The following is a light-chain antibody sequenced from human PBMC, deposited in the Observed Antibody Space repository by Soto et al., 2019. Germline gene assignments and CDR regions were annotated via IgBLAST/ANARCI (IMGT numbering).Light chain of an antibody. CDR3: SSYAGTYTFRL. CDR2: DVT. CDR1: RTDVGYFNS. J-gene: IGLJ1*01. Sequence: QSALTQPRSVSGSPGQSVTISCTGTRTDVGYFNSVAWYQQHAGKAPKLMIYDVTKRPSGVPDRFSGSKSGNTASLTISGLQADDEADYYCSSYAGTYTFRLFGTGTKVTVL. V-gene: IGLV2-11*01.